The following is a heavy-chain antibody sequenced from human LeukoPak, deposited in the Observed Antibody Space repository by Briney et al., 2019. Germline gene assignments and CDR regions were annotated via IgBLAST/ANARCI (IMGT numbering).Heavy chain of an antibody. CDR3: ARQYFDWSEWSYYYMDV. Sequence: SETLSLTCTVSGGSISSSSYYWGWIRQPPGKGLEWIGSIYYSGSTYYNPSLKSRVTISVDTSKNQFSLKLSSVTAADTAVYYCARQYFDWSEWSYYYMDVWGKGTTVTVSS. D-gene: IGHD3-9*01. CDR1: GGSISSSSYY. J-gene: IGHJ6*03. CDR2: IYYSGST. V-gene: IGHV4-39*01.